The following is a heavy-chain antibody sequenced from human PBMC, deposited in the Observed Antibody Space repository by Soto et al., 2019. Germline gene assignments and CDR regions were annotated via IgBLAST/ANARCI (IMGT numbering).Heavy chain of an antibody. J-gene: IGHJ6*02. Sequence: PGGSLRLSCAASGFTFSSYGMHWVRQAPGKGLEWVAVIWYDGSNKYYADSVKGRFTISRDNSKNTLYLQMNSLRAEDTAVYYCASSRSVAAHYYYYGMDVSGQGTTVTVSS. D-gene: IGHD6-19*01. CDR2: IWYDGSNK. CDR3: ASSRSVAAHYYYYGMDV. CDR1: GFTFSSYG. V-gene: IGHV3-33*01.